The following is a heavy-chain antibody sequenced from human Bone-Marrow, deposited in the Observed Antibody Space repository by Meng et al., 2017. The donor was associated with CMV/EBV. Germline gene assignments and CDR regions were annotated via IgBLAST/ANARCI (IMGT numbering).Heavy chain of an antibody. CDR2: IYPGDSDT. CDR1: GYSFTSYW. V-gene: IGHV5-51*01. CDR3: ARQGILTGYGHYYYYGMDG. Sequence: KVSCKGSGYSFTSYWIGWVRQMPGKGLEWMGIIYPGDSDTRYSPAFQGQVTISADKSISTAYLQWSSLKASDTAMYYCARQGILTGYGHYYYYGMDGWGQGTTVTVSS. D-gene: IGHD3-9*01. J-gene: IGHJ6*02.